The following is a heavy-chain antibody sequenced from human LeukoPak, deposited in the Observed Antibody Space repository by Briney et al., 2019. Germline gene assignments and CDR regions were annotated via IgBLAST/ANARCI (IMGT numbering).Heavy chain of an antibody. Sequence: GGSLRLSCAASGFTFDDYAMHWVRQAPGKGLEWVSGISWNSGSIGYADSVKGRFTISRDNAKNSLYLQMNSLRAEDTALYYCAKDLHYYDSSGYPDYWGQGTLVTVSS. V-gene: IGHV3-9*01. D-gene: IGHD3-22*01. CDR1: GFTFDDYA. CDR2: ISWNSGSI. J-gene: IGHJ4*02. CDR3: AKDLHYYDSSGYPDY.